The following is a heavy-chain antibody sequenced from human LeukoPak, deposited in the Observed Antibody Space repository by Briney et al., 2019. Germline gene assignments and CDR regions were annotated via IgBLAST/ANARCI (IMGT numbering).Heavy chain of an antibody. J-gene: IGHJ6*02. CDR3: ARDQAAMGCYYGMDV. V-gene: IGHV3-30-3*01. D-gene: IGHD5-18*01. Sequence: GSLRLSCAASGFTFSSYAMHWVCQAPAKGLEWVAVISYDGSNKYYADPVKGRFTISRDNSKNTLYLQMNSLRAEDTAVYYCARDQAAMGCYYGMDVWGQGTTVTVSS. CDR2: ISYDGSNK. CDR1: GFTFSSYA.